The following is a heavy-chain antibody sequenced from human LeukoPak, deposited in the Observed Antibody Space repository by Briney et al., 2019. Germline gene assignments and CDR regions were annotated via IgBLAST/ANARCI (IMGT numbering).Heavy chain of an antibody. D-gene: IGHD6-13*01. V-gene: IGHV4-39*01. CDR3: ARLRPEGAAGSPDY. CDR1: GGSISSSSYY. Sequence: PSETLSLTCTVSGGSISSSSYYWGWIRQPPGKGLEWFGSIFYSGSTYYNPSLKSRVTIFVDTSKNQFSLKLSSVTAADTAVYYCARLRPEGAAGSPDYWGQGTLVTVSS. J-gene: IGHJ4*02. CDR2: IFYSGST.